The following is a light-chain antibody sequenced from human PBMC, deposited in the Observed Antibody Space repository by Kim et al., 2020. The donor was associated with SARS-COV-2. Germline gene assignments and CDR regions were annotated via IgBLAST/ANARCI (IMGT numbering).Light chain of an antibody. Sequence: SYELTQPPSVSVSPGQTARITCSGDKLGDKYAIWYQQKPGQSHVLAMFQHDKRPSGISQRFSGSNSGNTAILTISGTRTIVEADYHCQAWDSSAAVFGGG. CDR3: QAWDSSAAV. CDR1: KLGDKY. J-gene: IGLJ2*01. V-gene: IGLV3-1*01. CDR2: QHD.